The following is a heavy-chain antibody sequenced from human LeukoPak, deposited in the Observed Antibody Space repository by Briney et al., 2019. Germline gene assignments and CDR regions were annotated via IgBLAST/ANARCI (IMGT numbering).Heavy chain of an antibody. CDR3: AREGAAEAKNFDY. CDR2: IIPIFGTA. V-gene: IGHV1-69*05. D-gene: IGHD6-25*01. CDR1: GGTFSSYA. Sequence: SVKVSCKASGGTFSSYAISWVRQAPGQGLEWMGGIIPIFGTANYAQKFQGRITVTRDTSTSTVYMELSSLRSEDTAVYFCAREGAAEAKNFDYWGQGTLVIVSS. J-gene: IGHJ4*02.